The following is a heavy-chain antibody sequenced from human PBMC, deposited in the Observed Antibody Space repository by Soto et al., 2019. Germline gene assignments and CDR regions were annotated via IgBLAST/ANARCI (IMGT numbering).Heavy chain of an antibody. J-gene: IGHJ6*02. CDR3: ARSPGDPYGMDV. CDR2: INHSGST. V-gene: IGHV4-34*01. D-gene: IGHD3-16*01. CDR1: CWSFSGYY. Sequence: PEPLSRTCAVYCWSFSGYYWSWIRQPPGKGLEWIGEINHSGSTNYNPPLKSRVTISVDTSKNQFSLRLSSVTAADTAVDYCARSPGDPYGMDVWGQGTTVTVSS.